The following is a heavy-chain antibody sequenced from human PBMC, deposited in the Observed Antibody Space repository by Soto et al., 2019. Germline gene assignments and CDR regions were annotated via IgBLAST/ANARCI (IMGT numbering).Heavy chain of an antibody. CDR2: ISYDGSNE. J-gene: IGHJ6*02. D-gene: IGHD3-10*01. V-gene: IGHV3-30*03. CDR1: GFTFSTHD. CDR3: AIGGITMVRGVIDYYYGMDV. Sequence: QVQLVESGGGVVQPGTSLRLSCAASGFTFSTHDMHWVRQAPGKGLEWVALISYDGSNEYYAGSVRGRFTISRDNSKNTLYLQMNTLRPEDTAVYYCAIGGITMVRGVIDYYYGMDVWGQGTTVTVSS.